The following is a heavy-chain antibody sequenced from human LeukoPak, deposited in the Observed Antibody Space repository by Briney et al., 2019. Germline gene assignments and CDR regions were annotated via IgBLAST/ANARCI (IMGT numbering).Heavy chain of an antibody. D-gene: IGHD1-14*01. CDR3: ARTEDSGSAFDI. Sequence: GGSLRLSCSGSDFSLPNSVMSWVRQAPGKGLEWVAFIRYDGSNKYYADSVKGRFTISRDNSKNTLYLQMNSLRAEDTAVYYCARTEDSGSAFDIWGQGTMVTVSS. CDR1: DFSLPNSV. CDR2: IRYDGSNK. J-gene: IGHJ3*02. V-gene: IGHV3-30*02.